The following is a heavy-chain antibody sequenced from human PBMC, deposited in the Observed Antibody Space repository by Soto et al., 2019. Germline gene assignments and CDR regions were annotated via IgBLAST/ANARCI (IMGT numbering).Heavy chain of an antibody. Sequence: ASVKVSCKASGYTFTSYDINWVRQATGQGLEWMGWMNPNRGKTGYAQKFQGRVTMTSNSSISTAYMERSSLKSEETALYYCARGYCSNGVCYTRPYYGMDVWGQGTTVTVSS. CDR3: ARGYCSNGVCYTRPYYGMDV. V-gene: IGHV1-8*01. D-gene: IGHD2-8*01. CDR1: GYTFTSYD. CDR2: MNPNRGKT. J-gene: IGHJ6*02.